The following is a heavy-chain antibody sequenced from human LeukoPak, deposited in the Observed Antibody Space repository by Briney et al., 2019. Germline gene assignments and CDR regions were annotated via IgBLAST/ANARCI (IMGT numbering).Heavy chain of an antibody. D-gene: IGHD4-17*01. CDR2: IDPVGGNT. V-gene: IGHV1-46*01. CDR3: ARHASSVTRFDY. Sequence: ASVKVSCKASGYTFTSYYLHWVRQAPGQGFQWMGIIDPVGGNTNYVQEFRGRVTMTRDTSTSTVYLELNSLRSEDTAIYYCARHASSVTRFDYWGQGTLVIVSS. CDR1: GYTFTSYY. J-gene: IGHJ4*02.